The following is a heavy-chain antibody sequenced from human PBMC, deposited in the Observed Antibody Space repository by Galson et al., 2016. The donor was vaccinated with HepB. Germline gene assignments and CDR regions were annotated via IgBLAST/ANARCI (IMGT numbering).Heavy chain of an antibody. V-gene: IGHV3-30-3*01. J-gene: IGHJ6*02. CDR3: ARDLSGTYGRYYYYGMDV. Sequence: SLRLSCAASGLTFSRYAMHWVRQAPGKGLEWVAVVSYDGSKKYYADSVKGRFTISKDNSKNTLYLQMNSLRAEDTAVYYCARDLSGTYGRYYYYGMDVWGQGTTVTVSS. CDR1: GLTFSRYA. CDR2: VSYDGSKK. D-gene: IGHD1-26*01.